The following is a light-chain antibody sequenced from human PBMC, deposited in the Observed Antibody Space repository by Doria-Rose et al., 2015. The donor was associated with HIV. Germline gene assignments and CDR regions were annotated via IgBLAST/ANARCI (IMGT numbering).Light chain of an antibody. Sequence: DIVLTQSPGTLSLSPGERATLSCRASQSFSSTYLAWYQQKPGHAPSLLIYDGATRATGIPDRFSASGSGTDFTLTISRLEPEDVAVYYCQQYGTSRGTFGQGTRLEIK. CDR3: QQYGTSRGT. V-gene: IGKV3-20*01. CDR2: DGA. J-gene: IGKJ5*01. CDR1: QSFSSTY.